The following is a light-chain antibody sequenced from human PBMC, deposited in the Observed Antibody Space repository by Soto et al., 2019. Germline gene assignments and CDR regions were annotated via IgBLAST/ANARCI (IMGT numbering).Light chain of an antibody. CDR2: GAS. Sequence: EIVTTQSPATLSVSPGERATLSCRASQSVSSNLAWYQQKPGQAPRLPIYGASTRATGIPARFSGSGSGTEFTLTISSLQSEDFAVYYCQQYNNWPITFGQGTRLEIK. CDR3: QQYNNWPIT. V-gene: IGKV3-15*01. CDR1: QSVSSN. J-gene: IGKJ5*01.